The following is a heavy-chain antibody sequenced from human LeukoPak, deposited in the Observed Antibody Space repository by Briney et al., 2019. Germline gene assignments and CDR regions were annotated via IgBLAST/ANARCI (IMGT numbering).Heavy chain of an antibody. CDR3: ARAHSSGRTFDY. V-gene: IGHV4-61*01. D-gene: IGHD3-22*01. Sequence: KPSETLSLTCTVSGGSVSSGSYYWSWIRQPPGKGLEWIGYIYYSGSTNYNPSLKSRVTISVDTSENQFSLKLSSVTAADTAVYYCARAHSSGRTFDYWGQGTLVTVSS. CDR1: GGSVSSGSYY. J-gene: IGHJ4*02. CDR2: IYYSGST.